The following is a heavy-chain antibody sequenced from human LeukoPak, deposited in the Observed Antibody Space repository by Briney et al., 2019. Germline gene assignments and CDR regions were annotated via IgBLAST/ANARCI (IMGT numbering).Heavy chain of an antibody. CDR1: GFTVSSNY. Sequence: GGSLRLSCAASGFTVSSNYMSWVRQAPGKGLEWVSVIYSGGSTYYADSVKGRFTISRDNSKNTLFLQMNSLRAEDTAVYYCARSRSDAFDIWGQGTMVTVSS. D-gene: IGHD1-14*01. V-gene: IGHV3-66*02. CDR2: IYSGGST. CDR3: ARSRSDAFDI. J-gene: IGHJ3*02.